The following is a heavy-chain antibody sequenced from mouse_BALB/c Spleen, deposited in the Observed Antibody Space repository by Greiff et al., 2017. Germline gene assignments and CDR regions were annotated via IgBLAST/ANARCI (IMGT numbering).Heavy chain of an antibody. V-gene: IGHV1-4*02. CDR3: AGGRYDSAWFAY. Sequence: VQLQQSAAELARPGASVKMSCKASGYTFTSYTMHWVKQRPGQGLEWIGYINPSSGYTEYNQKFKDKTTLTADKSSSTAYMQLSSLTSEDSAVYYCAGGRYDSAWFAYWGQGTLVTVSA. CDR1: GYTFTSYT. D-gene: IGHD2-14*01. J-gene: IGHJ3*01. CDR2: INPSSGYT.